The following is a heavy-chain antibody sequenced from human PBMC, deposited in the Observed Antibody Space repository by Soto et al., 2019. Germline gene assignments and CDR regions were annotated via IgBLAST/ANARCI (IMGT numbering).Heavy chain of an antibody. CDR3: AKTTGLSFDY. V-gene: IGHV4-31*03. D-gene: IGHD1-1*01. CDR1: GGFISSGGYY. Sequence: PSETLSLTCNVSGGFISSGGYYWSWIRQHPGKGLEWIGYIYYRGNTYYNPSLKSRLTISVDTSKNQFSLRLSSVTAAETAVYYCAKTTGLSFDYWGQGTLVTVSS. CDR2: IYYRGNT. J-gene: IGHJ4*02.